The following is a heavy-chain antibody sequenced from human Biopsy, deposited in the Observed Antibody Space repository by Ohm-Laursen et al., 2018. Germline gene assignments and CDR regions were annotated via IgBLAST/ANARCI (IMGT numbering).Heavy chain of an antibody. D-gene: IGHD1-1*01. CDR2: ISWHSGSR. CDR1: GFSFDDYA. CDR3: AKDVRVKVQLDGMDV. V-gene: IGHV3-9*01. J-gene: IGHJ6*02. Sequence: SLRLSCSASGFSFDDYAMHWVRQAPGKGLEWVSGISWHSGSRGYADSVKGRFTISRDNAKKLLYLQMNSLRAEDTALYYCAKDVRVKVQLDGMDVWGQGTTVTVSS.